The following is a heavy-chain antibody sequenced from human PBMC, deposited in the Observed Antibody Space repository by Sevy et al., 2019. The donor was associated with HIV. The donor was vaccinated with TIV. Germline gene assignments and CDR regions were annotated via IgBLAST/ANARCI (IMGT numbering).Heavy chain of an antibody. CDR2: IDPSGGRS. CDR3: XXXXXXXXXXXXXXLYYFDQ. V-gene: IGHV1-46*02. CDR1: GYPFNGLY. Sequence: ASVKVSCKVSGYPFNGLYMHWIRQAPGQGLEWMGIIDPSGGRSIYAQKFQDRVTMSRDTSTSTIYMELRSLRSDDTXXXXXXXXXXXXXXXXXXXLYYFDQWGQGTPVTVSS. J-gene: IGHJ4*02.